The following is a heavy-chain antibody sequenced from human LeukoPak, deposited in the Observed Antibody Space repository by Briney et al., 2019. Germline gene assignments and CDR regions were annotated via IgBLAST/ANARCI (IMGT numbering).Heavy chain of an antibody. CDR3: ARSPLTIFGVVITTNGMDV. Sequence: ASVKVSCKASGYTFTSYDINWVRQATGQGLEWMGWMNPNSGNTGYAQKFQGRVTMTRNTSISTAYMELSSLRSEDTAAYYCARSPLTIFGVVITTNGMDVWGQGTTVTVPS. V-gene: IGHV1-8*01. D-gene: IGHD3-3*01. J-gene: IGHJ6*02. CDR2: MNPNSGNT. CDR1: GYTFTSYD.